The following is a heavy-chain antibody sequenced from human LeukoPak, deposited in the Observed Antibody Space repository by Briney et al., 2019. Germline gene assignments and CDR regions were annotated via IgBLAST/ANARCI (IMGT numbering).Heavy chain of an antibody. D-gene: IGHD1/OR15-1a*01. CDR3: ARLLDSSSPTETNNWFDP. J-gene: IGHJ5*02. V-gene: IGHV5-51*01. Sequence: GESLKISCKGSGYRFTSYWIGWVRQMPGKGLEWMGIIYPGDSDTRYSPSFQGQVTISADKSISTAYLQWSSLKASDTAMYYCARLLDSSSPTETNNWFDPWGQGTLVTVSS. CDR2: IYPGDSDT. CDR1: GYRFTSYW.